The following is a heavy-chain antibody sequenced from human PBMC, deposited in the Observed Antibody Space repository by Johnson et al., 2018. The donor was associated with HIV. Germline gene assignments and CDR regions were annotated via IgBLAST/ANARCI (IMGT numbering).Heavy chain of an antibody. CDR2: ISFDGSNK. CDR3: ARAPEVRGVDAFDV. CDR1: GFTFSSYA. D-gene: IGHD3-10*01. Sequence: QMLLVESGGGLVQPGGSLRLSCAASGFTFSSYAMHWVRQAPGKGLEWVAVISFDGSNKYSADSVKGRFTISRDNTNNSLYLQMNILSAEDTALYYCARAPEVRGVDAFDVWGQGTVVIVSS. V-gene: IGHV3-30-3*01. J-gene: IGHJ3*01.